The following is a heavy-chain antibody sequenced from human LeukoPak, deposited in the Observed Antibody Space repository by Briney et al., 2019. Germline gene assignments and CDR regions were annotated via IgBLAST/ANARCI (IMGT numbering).Heavy chain of an antibody. V-gene: IGHV3-49*04. Sequence: QSGGSLRLSCTASGFTFCDYAMSWVRQAPGKGLEWVGFIRSKAYGGTTEYAASVKGRFTISRDDSKSIAYLQMNSLKTEDTAVYYCTREGTSGYFHYFDYWGQGTLVTVSS. J-gene: IGHJ4*02. CDR3: TREGTSGYFHYFDY. CDR2: IRSKAYGGTT. D-gene: IGHD3-22*01. CDR1: GFTFCDYA.